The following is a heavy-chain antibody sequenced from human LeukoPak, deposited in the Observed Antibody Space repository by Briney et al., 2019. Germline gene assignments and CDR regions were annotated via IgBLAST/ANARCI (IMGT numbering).Heavy chain of an antibody. CDR3: ARVRYSGYDFSSSRPPYWYFDL. CDR1: GYSFTSYW. V-gene: IGHV5-51*01. CDR2: IYPGDSDT. Sequence: GESLKISCKGSGYSFTSYWIGWVRQMPGKGLEWMGIIYPGDSDTRYSPSFQGQVTISADKSISTAYLQWSSLKASDTAMYYCARVRYSGYDFSSSRPPYWYFDLWGRGTLVTVSS. J-gene: IGHJ2*01. D-gene: IGHD5-12*01.